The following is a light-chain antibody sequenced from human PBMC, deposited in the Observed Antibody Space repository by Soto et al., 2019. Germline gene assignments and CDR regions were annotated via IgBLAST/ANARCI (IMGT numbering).Light chain of an antibody. Sequence: QSVLTQPPSASGTPGLRVTISCSGSSSNIGSNYVYWYQQLPGTAPKLLIYRNYQRPSGVPDRISGSKSGTSASLAISGLRSEDEADYYCAVWDNSLRARVFGGGTKLTVL. V-gene: IGLV1-47*01. CDR3: AVWDNSLRARV. CDR1: SSNIGSNY. J-gene: IGLJ2*01. CDR2: RNY.